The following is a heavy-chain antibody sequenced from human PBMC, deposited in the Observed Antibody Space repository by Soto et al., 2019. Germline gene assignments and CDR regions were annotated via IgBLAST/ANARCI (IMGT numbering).Heavy chain of an antibody. CDR3: ARDCSGGSCYSGYYYYGMDV. CDR2: ISAYNGNT. D-gene: IGHD2-15*01. CDR1: GYTFTSYG. J-gene: IGHJ6*02. Sequence: ASVKVSCKASGYTFTSYGISWVRQAPGQGLEWMGWISAYNGNTNYAQKLQGRVTMTTDTSTSTAYMELRSLRSDDTAVYYCARDCSGGSCYSGYYYYGMDVWGQGTTVTVYS. V-gene: IGHV1-18*01.